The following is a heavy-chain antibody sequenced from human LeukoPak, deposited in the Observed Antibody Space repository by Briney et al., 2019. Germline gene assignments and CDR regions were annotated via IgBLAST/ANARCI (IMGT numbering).Heavy chain of an antibody. CDR3: ASMVTYMSGFDY. CDR2: SYCSGSP. D-gene: IGHD5-18*01. CDR1: GGSISSGTYY. J-gene: IGHJ4*02. Sequence: SETLSLTCTVSGGSISSGTYYWGWIRQPPGKGLEWIGSSYCSGSPYDNPSVKSRVTIYVDTSKNQCSLKLSSVTAADTAVYYCASMVTYMSGFDYWGQGTLVTVSS. V-gene: IGHV4-39*01.